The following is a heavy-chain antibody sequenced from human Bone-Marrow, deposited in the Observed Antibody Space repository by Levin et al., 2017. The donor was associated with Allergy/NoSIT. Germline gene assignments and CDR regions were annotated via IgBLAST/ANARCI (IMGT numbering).Heavy chain of an antibody. Sequence: GESLKISCKGSGYSFSYYWINWVRQRPGKGLEWMGSIFPADSDTNYSPSFQGQVTISADKSINTAYLQRSSPKASDTAMYYCVRKGFGELITVNALHIWGQGTMVTVSS. D-gene: IGHD3-10*01. CDR2: IFPADSDT. CDR1: GYSFSYYW. V-gene: IGHV5-51*01. CDR3: VRKGFGELITVNALHI. J-gene: IGHJ3*02.